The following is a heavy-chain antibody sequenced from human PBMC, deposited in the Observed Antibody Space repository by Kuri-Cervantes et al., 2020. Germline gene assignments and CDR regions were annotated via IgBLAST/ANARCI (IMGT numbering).Heavy chain of an antibody. V-gene: IGHV3-33*01. J-gene: IGHJ6*03. D-gene: IGHD2-15*01. Sequence: GESLKISCAASGFTFGSYGMHWVRQAPGKGLEWVAVIWYDGSNKYYADSVKGRFTISRDNSKNTLYLQMNSLRAEDTAVYYCAALGYCSGGSCYGYYYYYYMDVWGKGTTVTVSS. CDR2: IWYDGSNK. CDR1: GFTFGSYG. CDR3: AALGYCSGGSCYGYYYYYYMDV.